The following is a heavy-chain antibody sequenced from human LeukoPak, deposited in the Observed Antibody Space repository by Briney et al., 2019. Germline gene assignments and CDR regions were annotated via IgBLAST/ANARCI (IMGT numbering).Heavy chain of an antibody. CDR1: GGSISSSTYY. D-gene: IGHD3-22*01. CDR3: ARSYYYPTSGYYKTPFDY. J-gene: IGHJ4*02. Sequence: PSETLSLTCTVSGGSISSSTYYWGWIRQPPGKGLEWIGCIYYTGSTYYNPSLKSRVTISVDTSRNQFSLKLSSVTAADTAVYYCARSYYYPTSGYYKTPFDYWGQGTLVTVSS. V-gene: IGHV4-39*01. CDR2: IYYTGST.